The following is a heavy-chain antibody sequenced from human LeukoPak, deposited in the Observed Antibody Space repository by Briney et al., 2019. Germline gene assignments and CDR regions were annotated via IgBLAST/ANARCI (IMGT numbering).Heavy chain of an antibody. CDR2: LYYSGST. CDR1: GGSISSSSYY. V-gene: IGHV4-39*01. CDR3: ARVPTVTFFDY. Sequence: SETLSLTCTVSGGSISSSSYYWGWIRQPPGKGLEWIGSLYYSGSTYYNPSLKSRVTISVDTSKNQFSLKLSSVTAADTAVYYCARVPTVTFFDYWGQGTLVTVSS. D-gene: IGHD4-17*01. J-gene: IGHJ4*02.